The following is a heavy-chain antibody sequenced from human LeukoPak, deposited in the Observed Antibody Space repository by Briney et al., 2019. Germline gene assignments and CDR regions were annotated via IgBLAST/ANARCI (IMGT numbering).Heavy chain of an antibody. D-gene: IGHD1-26*01. J-gene: IGHJ3*02. CDR3: AKQRSGSYYSAYQI. V-gene: IGHV6-1*01. CDR1: GETVSSNNAT. Sequence: SQTLSLTSAISGETVSSNNATWNWIRQSPSRSFEWLGRTYYRSKWSNDYAVSVKSRITINPDTSKNQFSLQLNSVTPEDTAVYYCAKQRSGSYYSAYQIWGQGTMVTVSS. CDR2: TYYRSKWSN.